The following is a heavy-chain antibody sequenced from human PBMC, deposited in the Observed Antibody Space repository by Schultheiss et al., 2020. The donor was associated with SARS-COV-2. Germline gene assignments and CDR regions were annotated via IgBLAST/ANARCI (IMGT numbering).Heavy chain of an antibody. CDR3: ARYGYSYGSDY. CDR2: MHYSGGT. CDR1: GGSISSSSYY. D-gene: IGHD5-18*01. Sequence: SETLSLTCTVSGGSISSSSYYWGWIRQHPGKRMEWIGSMHYSGGTNYNPSLKSRVTISEDTSKNQFSLRLSSVTTADTAVYYCARYGYSYGSDYWCLGTLVTVAS. J-gene: IGHJ4*02. V-gene: IGHV4-61*05.